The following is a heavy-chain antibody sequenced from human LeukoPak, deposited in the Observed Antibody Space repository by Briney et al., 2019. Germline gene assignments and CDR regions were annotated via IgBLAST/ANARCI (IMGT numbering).Heavy chain of an antibody. J-gene: IGHJ4*02. Sequence: ASVKVSCKASGYTFTNYGINWVRQAPEQGLEWMGWISAYNGNTKYAQRVQGRVTLTTDTSTSTAYMELRSLRFDDTAVYYCARETGYSSGWYDDYWGQGTLVTVSS. CDR1: GYTFTNYG. D-gene: IGHD6-13*01. CDR2: ISAYNGNT. CDR3: ARETGYSSGWYDDY. V-gene: IGHV1-18*01.